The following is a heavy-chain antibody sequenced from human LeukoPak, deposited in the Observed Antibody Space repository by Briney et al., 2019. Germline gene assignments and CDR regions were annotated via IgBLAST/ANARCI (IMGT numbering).Heavy chain of an antibody. Sequence: ASVNVSCKASGGTFSSYAISWVRQAPGQGLEWMGGFDPEDGETIYAQKFQGRVTMTEDTSTDTAYMELSSLRSEDTAVYYCATPRGLPFFDYWGQGTLVTVSS. CDR1: GGTFSSYA. CDR3: ATPRGLPFFDY. J-gene: IGHJ4*02. CDR2: FDPEDGET. V-gene: IGHV1-24*01.